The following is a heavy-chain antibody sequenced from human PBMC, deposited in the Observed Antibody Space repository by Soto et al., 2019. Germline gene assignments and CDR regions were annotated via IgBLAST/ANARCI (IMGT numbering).Heavy chain of an antibody. V-gene: IGHV3-11*01. CDR1: GFTFSDYY. CDR3: ASSSHPDTPNFDY. D-gene: IGHD6-6*01. Sequence: GSLRLSCAASGFTFSDYYMSWIRQAPGKGLEWVSYISSSGSTIYYADSVKGRFTISRDNAKNSLYLQMNSLRAEDTAVYYCASSSHPDTPNFDYWGQGTLVTVSS. CDR2: ISSSGSTI. J-gene: IGHJ4*02.